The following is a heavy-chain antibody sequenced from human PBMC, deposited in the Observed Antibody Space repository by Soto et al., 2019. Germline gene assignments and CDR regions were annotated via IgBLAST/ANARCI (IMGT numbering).Heavy chain of an antibody. D-gene: IGHD1-7*01. J-gene: IGHJ4*01. Sequence: PGESLKISCKCSGYSFTSYWIGWVRQMPGKGLEWMGIIYPGDSDTRYSPSLQGQVTISADKSISTAYLQWSSLKASDTAMYYCARQGYNGNYWIDYWGHGTLVTVSP. CDR2: IYPGDSDT. CDR1: GYSFTSYW. CDR3: ARQGYNGNYWIDY. V-gene: IGHV5-51*01.